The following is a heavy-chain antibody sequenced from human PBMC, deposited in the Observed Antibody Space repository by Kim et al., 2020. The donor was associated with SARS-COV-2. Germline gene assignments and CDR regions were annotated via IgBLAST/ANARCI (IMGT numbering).Heavy chain of an antibody. D-gene: IGHD3-10*01. CDR2: ISSNGGST. CDR3: VKDDYGYLLWFGELQPQYNWFDP. J-gene: IGHJ5*02. Sequence: GGSLRLSCSASGFTFSSYAMHWVRQAPGKGLEYVSAISSNGGSTYYADSVKGRFTISRDNSKNTLYLQMSSLRAEDTAVYYCVKDDYGYLLWFGELQPQYNWFDPWGQGTLVTVSS. CDR1: GFTFSSYA. V-gene: IGHV3-64D*09.